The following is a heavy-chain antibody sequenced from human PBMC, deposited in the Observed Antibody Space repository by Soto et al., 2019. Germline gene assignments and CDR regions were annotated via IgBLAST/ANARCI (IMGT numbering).Heavy chain of an antibody. V-gene: IGHV3-23*01. D-gene: IGHD3-10*01. CDR1: GFTFSSYA. J-gene: IGHJ6*02. CDR3: AKDLVRRVGISLPHYYYGMDV. CDR2: ISGSGGST. Sequence: EVQLLESGGGLVQPGGSLRLSCAASGFTFSSYAMSWVRQAPGKGLEWVSAISGSGGSTYYADSVKGRFTISRDNSKNTLYLQMNSLRAEDTAVYYCAKDLVRRVGISLPHYYYGMDVWGQGTTVTVSS.